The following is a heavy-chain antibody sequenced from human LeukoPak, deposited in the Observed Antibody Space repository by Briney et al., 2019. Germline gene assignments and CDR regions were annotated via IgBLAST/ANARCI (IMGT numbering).Heavy chain of an antibody. D-gene: IGHD3-22*01. CDR1: GGTFSSYA. Sequence: GASVKVSCKASGGTFSSYAISWVRQAPGQGLEWMGGIIPIFGTANYAQKFQGRVTITADESTSTAYMELSSLRSEDTGVYYCARDGYDSSGYAFDIWGQGTMVTVSS. CDR2: IIPIFGTA. CDR3: ARDGYDSSGYAFDI. J-gene: IGHJ3*02. V-gene: IGHV1-69*13.